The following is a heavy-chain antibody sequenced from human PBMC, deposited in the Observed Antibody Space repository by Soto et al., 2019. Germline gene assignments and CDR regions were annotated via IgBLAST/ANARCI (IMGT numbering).Heavy chain of an antibody. D-gene: IGHD6-13*01. CDR3: ARDIAAAGTGYWFDP. J-gene: IGHJ5*02. CDR1: GGSISSGGYY. V-gene: IGHV4-31*03. CDR2: IYYSGST. Sequence: QVQLQESGPGLVKPSQTLSLTCTVSGGSISSGGYYLSWIRQHPGKGLEWIGYIYYSGSTYYNPSLTSRVTISVDTSKNQFSLKLSSVTAADTAVYYCARDIAAAGTGYWFDPWGQGTLVTVSS.